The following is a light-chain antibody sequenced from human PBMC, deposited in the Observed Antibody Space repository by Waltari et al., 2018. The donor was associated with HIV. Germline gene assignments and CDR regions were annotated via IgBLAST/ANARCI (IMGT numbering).Light chain of an antibody. CDR2: DTS. CDR3: QQRSKWPPVA. V-gene: IGKV3-11*01. Sequence: EIVLTQSPATLSLSPGERATLSCRASRSVGSYLAWYQQKPGQAPRLLIFDTSNRATGIPARFSGSGSGTDFTLSINSLEPEDFAIYYCQQRSKWPPVAFGQGTRLEIK. CDR1: RSVGSY. J-gene: IGKJ5*01.